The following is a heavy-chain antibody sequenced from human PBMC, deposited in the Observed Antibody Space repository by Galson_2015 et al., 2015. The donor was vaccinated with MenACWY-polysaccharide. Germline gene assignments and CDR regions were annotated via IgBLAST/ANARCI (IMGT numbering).Heavy chain of an antibody. V-gene: IGHV3-7*01. CDR3: ARDPEWGANDY. CDR1: GFMFSNSW. CDR2: IKYDGSVK. Sequence: SLRLSCAAPGFMFSNSWMAWVRQAPGKGLEWVGNIKYDGSVKYYVDSVKGRFTISRDNAENSVYLQMNSLRAEDTAVYYCARDPEWGANDYWGQGTLVTVSS. J-gene: IGHJ4*02. D-gene: IGHD1-26*01.